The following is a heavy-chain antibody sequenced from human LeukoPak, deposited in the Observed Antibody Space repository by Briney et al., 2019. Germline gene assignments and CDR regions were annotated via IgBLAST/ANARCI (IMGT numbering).Heavy chain of an antibody. CDR1: GGSISSGSYY. CDR3: AREDSGDYVVVY. Sequence: SETLSLTCTVSGGSISSGSYYWSWIRQPAGKGLEWIGRIYTSASTNYNPSLKSRVAISVDTSKNQFSLKLSSVTAADTAVYYCAREDSGDYVVVYWGQGTLVTVSS. CDR2: IYTSAST. J-gene: IGHJ4*02. V-gene: IGHV4-61*02. D-gene: IGHD4-17*01.